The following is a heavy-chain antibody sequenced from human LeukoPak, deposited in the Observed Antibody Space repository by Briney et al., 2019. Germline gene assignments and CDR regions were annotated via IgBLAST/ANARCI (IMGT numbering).Heavy chain of an antibody. J-gene: IGHJ6*03. D-gene: IGHD6-13*01. CDR1: GFTFSSYA. CDR3: ARETPAAGSFYYYYYMDV. CDR2: ISGSGGST. Sequence: GGSLRLSCAASGFTFSSYAMSWVRQAPGKGLEWVSAISGSGGSTYYADSVKGRFTISRDNSKNTLYLQMNSLRAEDTAVYYCARETPAAGSFYYYYYMDVWGIGTTVTVSS. V-gene: IGHV3-23*01.